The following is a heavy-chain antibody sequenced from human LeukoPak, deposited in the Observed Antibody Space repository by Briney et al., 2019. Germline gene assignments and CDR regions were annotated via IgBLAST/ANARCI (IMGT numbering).Heavy chain of an antibody. CDR3: ARGPYYGSGSWYNYYMDV. CDR2: ISAYNGNT. V-gene: IGHV1-18*01. D-gene: IGHD3-10*01. J-gene: IGHJ6*03. CDR1: GYTFTSYG. Sequence: ASVKVSCKASGYTFTSYGISWVRQAPGQRLEWMGWISAYNGNTNYAQKLQGRVTMTTDTSTSTAYMELRSLRSDDTAVYYCARGPYYGSGSWYNYYMDVWGKGTTVTVSS.